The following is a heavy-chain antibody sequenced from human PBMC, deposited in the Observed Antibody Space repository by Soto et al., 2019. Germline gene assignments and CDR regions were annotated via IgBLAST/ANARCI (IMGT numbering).Heavy chain of an antibody. Sequence: QVLLQESGPGLVKPSETLSLTCTVSGASISSYYWSWIRQPAGKGLEWIGRIYTSATTNYNPSPKSRLTMSLDTSKNQFSLKLTSVTAADTAVYYCARGASRFDPWGQGTLVTVSS. CDR2: IYTSATT. V-gene: IGHV4-4*07. J-gene: IGHJ5*02. CDR3: ARGASRFDP. CDR1: GASISSYY.